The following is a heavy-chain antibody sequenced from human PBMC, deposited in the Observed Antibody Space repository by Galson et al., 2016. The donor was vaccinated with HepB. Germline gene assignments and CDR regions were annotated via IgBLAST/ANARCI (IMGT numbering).Heavy chain of an antibody. CDR1: AYSFSGNW. CDR3: AREKEGNDYSLDY. J-gene: IGHJ4*02. D-gene: IGHD4-11*01. V-gene: IGHV5-10-1*01. Sequence: QSGAEVKKPGESLRISCKGSAYSFSGNWITWVRQMPGKGLEWMGRIDPRDSYTDYSPSFQGHVTISADKTISTAHLQWSSLKASDTAMYYCAREKEGNDYSLDYWGQGTLVTVSS. CDR2: IDPRDSYT.